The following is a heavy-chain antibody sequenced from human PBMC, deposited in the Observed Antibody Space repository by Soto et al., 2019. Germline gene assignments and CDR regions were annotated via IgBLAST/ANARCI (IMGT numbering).Heavy chain of an antibody. J-gene: IGHJ6*02. V-gene: IGHV4-31*03. CDR3: ARDRLSRDCSGGSCYSNYYGMDV. CDR1: GGSISSGGYY. CDR2: IYYSGST. D-gene: IGHD2-15*01. Sequence: QVQLKESGPGLVKPSQTLSLTCTVSGGSISSGGYYWSWIRQHPGKGLEWIGYIYYSGSTYYNPSLKSRVTISVDTSKNQFSLKLSSVTAADTAVYYCARDRLSRDCSGGSCYSNYYGMDVWGQGTTVTVSS.